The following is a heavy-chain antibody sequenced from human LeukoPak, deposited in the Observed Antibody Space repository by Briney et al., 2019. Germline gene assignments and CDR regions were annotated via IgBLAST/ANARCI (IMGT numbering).Heavy chain of an antibody. J-gene: IGHJ4*02. D-gene: IGHD5-18*01. CDR3: ARHGYSYGRSDRFDY. V-gene: IGHV4-38-2*02. CDR2: IYHSGST. CDR1: GYSISSGYY. Sequence: SETLSLTCTVSGYSISSGYYWGWIRQPPGKGLEWIGSIYHSGSTYYNPSLKSRVTISVDTSKNQFSLKLSSVTAADTAVYYCARHGYSYGRSDRFDYWGQGTLVTVSS.